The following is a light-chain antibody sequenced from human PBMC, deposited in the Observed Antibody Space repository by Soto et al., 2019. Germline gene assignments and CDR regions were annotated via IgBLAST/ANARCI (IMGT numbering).Light chain of an antibody. CDR2: AAS. CDR1: QSIGDL. V-gene: IGKV1-5*01. Sequence: DIQLTQSPSFLSASVEDRVTITCRASQSIGDLLAWYQQKPGEAPKLLIHAASSLQSGVPSRFSASGSGTEFTLTISTLQPDHFAPYYCQQYNSYSWTFGQGTKVDNK. CDR3: QQYNSYSWT. J-gene: IGKJ1*01.